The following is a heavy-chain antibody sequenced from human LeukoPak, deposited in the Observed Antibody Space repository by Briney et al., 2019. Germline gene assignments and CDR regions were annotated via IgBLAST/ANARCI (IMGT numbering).Heavy chain of an antibody. J-gene: IGHJ4*02. CDR2: ITTDGYI. D-gene: IGHD4-17*01. V-gene: IGHV3-21*01. CDR3: ARADYGDYGVDY. Sequence: GGSLRLSCAASGFAFSSSNLNWFRQAPGKGLEWASSITTDGYIYYADSLKGRFSISRDNAKNSLSLQMISLRAEDTAVYYCARADYGDYGVDYWGQGTLVTVSS. CDR1: GFAFSSSN.